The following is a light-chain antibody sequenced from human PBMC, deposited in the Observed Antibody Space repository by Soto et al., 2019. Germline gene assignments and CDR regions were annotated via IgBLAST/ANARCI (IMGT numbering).Light chain of an antibody. Sequence: EIVLTQSPGTLSLSPGERATLSCRASQSVSSSYVAWYQQKPRQAPRLLIYGASSRATSIPDRFSGSGSGTDFTLTISSLQSEDSAVYYCQQYNSWPPTFGQGTKVDIK. CDR3: QQYNSWPPT. CDR1: QSVSSSY. CDR2: GAS. V-gene: IGKV3-20*01. J-gene: IGKJ1*01.